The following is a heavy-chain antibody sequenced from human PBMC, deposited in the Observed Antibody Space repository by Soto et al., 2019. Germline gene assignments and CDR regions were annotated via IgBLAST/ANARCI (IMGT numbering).Heavy chain of an antibody. CDR3: AEGEGLLWFGELTYYYGMDV. Sequence: SVKVSCKASGGTFSSYAISWVRQAPGQGLEWMGGIIPIFGTANYAQKFQGRVTITADESTSTAYMELSSLRSEDTAVYYCAEGEGLLWFGELTYYYGMDVWGQGTTVTVSS. D-gene: IGHD3-10*01. CDR2: IIPIFGTA. V-gene: IGHV1-69*13. J-gene: IGHJ6*02. CDR1: GGTFSSYA.